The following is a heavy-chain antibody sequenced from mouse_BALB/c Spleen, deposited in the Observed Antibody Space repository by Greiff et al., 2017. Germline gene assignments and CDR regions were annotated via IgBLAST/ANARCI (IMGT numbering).Heavy chain of an antibody. CDR3: AMEYYGSKAY. V-gene: IGHV3-2*02. D-gene: IGHD1-1*01. Sequence: EVKLMESGPGLVKPSQSLSLTCTVTGYSITSDYAWNWIRQFPGNKLEWMGYISYSGSTSYNPSLKSRISITRDTSKNQFFLQLNSVTTEDTATYYCAMEYYGSKAYWGQGTLVTVSA. CDR1: GYSITSDYA. J-gene: IGHJ3*01. CDR2: ISYSGST.